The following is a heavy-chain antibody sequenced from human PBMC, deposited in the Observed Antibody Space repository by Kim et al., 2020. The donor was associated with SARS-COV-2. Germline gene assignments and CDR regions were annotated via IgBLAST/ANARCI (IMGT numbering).Heavy chain of an antibody. D-gene: IGHD2-2*01. CDR3: ARVGCSSTSCYRRVRYYFDY. CDR1: GGSFSGYY. J-gene: IGHJ4*02. CDR2: INHSGST. V-gene: IGHV4-34*01. Sequence: SETLSLTCAVYGGSFSGYYWSWIRQPPGKGLEWIGEINHSGSTNYNPSLKSRVTISVDTSKNQFSLKLSSVTAADTAVYYCARVGCSSTSCYRRVRYYFDYWGQGTLVTVSS.